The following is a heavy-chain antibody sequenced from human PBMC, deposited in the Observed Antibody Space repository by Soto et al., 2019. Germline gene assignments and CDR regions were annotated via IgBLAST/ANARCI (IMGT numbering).Heavy chain of an antibody. CDR2: ISENSSVI. V-gene: IGHV3-48*02. D-gene: IGHD2-21*01. CDR1: GFTFSTYS. J-gene: IGHJ4*02. CDR3: ARDRDAYCSKRICSRTYYGY. Sequence: PGASRRPSCAAPGFTFSTYSKHWARQAPGKGLEWLPYISENSSVIYYADGVKGRLTISRDNAKNSLYLQMNSPRDKDTAVYYCARDRDAYCSKRICSRTYYGYWRQGTVDT.